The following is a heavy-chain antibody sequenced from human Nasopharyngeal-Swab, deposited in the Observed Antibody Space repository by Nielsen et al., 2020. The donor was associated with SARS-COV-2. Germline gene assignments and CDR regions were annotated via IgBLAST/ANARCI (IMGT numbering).Heavy chain of an antibody. CDR1: GFTFSCSA. J-gene: IGHJ5*02. D-gene: IGHD2-2*01. V-gene: IGHV3-73*01. CDR2: IKRKGNTYAT. CDR3: TRAYCSSTACYPQFDP. Sequence: WGSLRLSCAASGFTFSCSAMHWVRQASGKGLEWVCRIKRKGNTYATAYAASVKGRFTISRDDSKNTAYLQMNSLKTEDTAVYYCTRAYCSSTACYPQFDPWGQGTLVTVSS.